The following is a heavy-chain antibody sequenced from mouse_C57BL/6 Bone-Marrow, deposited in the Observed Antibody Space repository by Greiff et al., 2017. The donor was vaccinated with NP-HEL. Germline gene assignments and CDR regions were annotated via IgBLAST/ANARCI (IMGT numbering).Heavy chain of an antibody. V-gene: IGHV1-81*01. CDR3: AGVVATRYFDV. D-gene: IGHD1-1*01. CDR2: IYPRSGNT. CDR1: GYTFTSYG. J-gene: IGHJ1*03. Sequence: VQLQQSGAELARPGASVKLSCKASGYTFTSYGISWVKQRAGQGLEWIGEIYPRSGNTYYNEKFKGKATLTADKSSSTAYMELRSLTSEDSAVYFCAGVVATRYFDVWGTGTTVTVSS.